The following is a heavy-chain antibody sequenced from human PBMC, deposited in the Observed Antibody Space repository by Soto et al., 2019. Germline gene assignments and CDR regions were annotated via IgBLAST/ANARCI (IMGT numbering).Heavy chain of an antibody. CDR1: GFTFSSYA. Sequence: QVQLVESGGGVVQPGRSLRLSCAASGFTFSSYAMHWVRQAPGKGLEWVAVIWYDGSNKYYADSVKGRFTISRDNSKNTLYLQMNSLRAEDTPVYYCARDPNDYGDPGAFDLWGQWTLVTVSS. CDR3: ARDPNDYGDPGAFDL. D-gene: IGHD4-17*01. J-gene: IGHJ3*01. V-gene: IGHV3-33*01. CDR2: IWYDGSNK.